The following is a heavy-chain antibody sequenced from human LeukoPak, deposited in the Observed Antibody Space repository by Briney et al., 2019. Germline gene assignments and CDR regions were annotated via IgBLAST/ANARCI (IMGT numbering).Heavy chain of an antibody. CDR2: IYYSGST. V-gene: IGHV4-39*07. Sequence: GSLRLSCAASGFTFSSYAMSWVRQPPGKGLEWIGSIYYSGSTYYNPSLKSRVTISVDTSKNQFSLKLSSVTAADTAVYYCAREGIAVAGDFDYWGQGTLVTVSS. J-gene: IGHJ4*02. CDR1: GFTFSSYA. D-gene: IGHD6-19*01. CDR3: AREGIAVAGDFDY.